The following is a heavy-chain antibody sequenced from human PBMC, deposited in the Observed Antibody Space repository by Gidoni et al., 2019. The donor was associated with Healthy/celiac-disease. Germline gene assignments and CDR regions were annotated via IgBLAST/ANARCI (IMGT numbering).Heavy chain of an antibody. CDR2: INTNSGGT. V-gene: IGHV1-2*02. CDR3: AREGEEMATIRAFDI. CDR1: GYTFTGYY. D-gene: IGHD5-12*01. Sequence: QVQLVQSGAEVKKPGASVKVSCTASGYTFTGYYMHWVRQAPGQGLEWMGWINTNSGGTNYAQKFQGRVTMTRDTSISTAYMELSRLRSDDTAVYYCAREGEEMATIRAFDIWGQGTMVTVSS. J-gene: IGHJ3*02.